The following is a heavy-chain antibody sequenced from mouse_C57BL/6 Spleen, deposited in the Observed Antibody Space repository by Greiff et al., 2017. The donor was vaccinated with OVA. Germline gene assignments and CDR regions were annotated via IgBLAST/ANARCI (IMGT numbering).Heavy chain of an antibody. CDR1: GYAFSSYW. D-gene: IGHD2-12*01. Sequence: VQLQQSGASVKISCKASGYAFSSYWMNWVKQRPGKGLEWIGQIYPGDGDTNYNGKFKGKATLTADKSSSTAYMQLSSLTSEDSAVYFCARLRSLYAMDYWGQGTSVTVSS. CDR2: IYPGDGDT. V-gene: IGHV1-80*01. J-gene: IGHJ4*01. CDR3: ARLRSLYAMDY.